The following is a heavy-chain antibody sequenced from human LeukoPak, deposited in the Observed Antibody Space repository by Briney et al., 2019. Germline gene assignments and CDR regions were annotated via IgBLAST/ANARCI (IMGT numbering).Heavy chain of an antibody. CDR2: IYYSGST. V-gene: IGHV4-31*03. D-gene: IGHD2-2*02. Sequence: SETLSLTCTVSGGSISSGGYYWSWIRQHPGKGLEWIGHIYYSGSTYYNPSLKSRVTISVDTSKNQFSLKLSSVTAADAAVYYCAIAVVVPAAIGYWGQGTLVTVSS. CDR1: GGSISSGGYY. CDR3: AIAVVVPAAIGY. J-gene: IGHJ4*02.